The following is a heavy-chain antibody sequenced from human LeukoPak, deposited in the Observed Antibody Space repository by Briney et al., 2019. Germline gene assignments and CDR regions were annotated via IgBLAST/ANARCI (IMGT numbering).Heavy chain of an antibody. CDR3: AKWGLAYGLDV. V-gene: IGHV3-23*01. D-gene: IGHD3-16*01. J-gene: IGHJ6*02. CDR1: EFTFSSFA. Sequence: GGSLRLSCAASEFTFSSFAMSWVRRAPGKGVEWGSTICGSGGSTNYADSVKGRFTISRDNSKNTLYLQLNSLRAEDTAVYYCAKWGLAYGLDVWGQGTTVTVSS. CDR2: ICGSGGST.